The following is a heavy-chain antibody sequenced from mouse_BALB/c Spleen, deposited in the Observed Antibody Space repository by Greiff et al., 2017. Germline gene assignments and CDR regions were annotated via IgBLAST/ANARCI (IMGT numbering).Heavy chain of an antibody. CDR2: ISYDGSN. CDR3: ARDKVTPWFAY. V-gene: IGHV3-6*02. Sequence: EVQLQESGPGLVKPSQSLSLTCSVTGYSITSGYYWNWIRQFPGNKLEWMGYISYDGSNNYNPSLKNRISITRDTSKNQFFLKLNSVTTEDTATYYCARDKVTPWFAYWGQGTLVTVSA. CDR1: GYSITSGYY. D-gene: IGHD2-2*01. J-gene: IGHJ3*01.